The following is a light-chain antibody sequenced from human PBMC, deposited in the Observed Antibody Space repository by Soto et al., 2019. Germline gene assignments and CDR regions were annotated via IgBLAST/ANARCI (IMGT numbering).Light chain of an antibody. CDR1: QSVSSSY. Sequence: EIVLTQSPGTLSLSPGERATLSCRASQSVSSSYLGWYQQKPGQAPRLLIFGASSRATGIPDRFSGSGSGTDFTLTISRLEPEDFAVYYCHQYGSSPLFGQGTKVDIK. J-gene: IGKJ1*01. V-gene: IGKV3-20*01. CDR2: GAS. CDR3: HQYGSSPL.